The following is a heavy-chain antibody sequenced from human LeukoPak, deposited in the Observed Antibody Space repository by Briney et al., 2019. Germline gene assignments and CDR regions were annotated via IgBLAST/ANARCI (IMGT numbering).Heavy chain of an antibody. V-gene: IGHV3-7*01. CDR2: IKQDGSEK. D-gene: IGHD3-22*01. CDR3: ARDLYRIVVVPHYFDY. Sequence: GSLRLSCAASGFPFSSYWMSWVRQAPGKGLEWVANIKQDGSEKYYVDSVKGRFTISRDNAKNSLYLQMNSLRAEDTAVYYCARDLYRIVVVPHYFDYWGQGTLVTVSS. J-gene: IGHJ4*02. CDR1: GFPFSSYW.